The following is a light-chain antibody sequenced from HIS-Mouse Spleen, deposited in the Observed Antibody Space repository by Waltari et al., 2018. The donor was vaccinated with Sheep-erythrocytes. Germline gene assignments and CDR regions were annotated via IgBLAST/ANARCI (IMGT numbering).Light chain of an antibody. CDR3: CSYAGSYTWV. CDR1: SSDVRGYTF. J-gene: IGLJ3*02. Sequence: QSALTQPRSVSGSPGPSVTLSCPGTSSDVRGYTFFSWYQQHPGKAPKLMIYDVSKRPSGVPDRFSGSKSGNTASLTISGLQAEDEADYYCCSYAGSYTWVFGGGTKLTVL. CDR2: DVS. V-gene: IGLV2-11*01.